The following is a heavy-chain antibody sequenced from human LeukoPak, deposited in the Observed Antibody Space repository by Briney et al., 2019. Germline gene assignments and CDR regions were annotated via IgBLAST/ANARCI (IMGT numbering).Heavy chain of an antibody. CDR1: GYSISSGYY. CDR2: IYHSGST. J-gene: IGHJ4*02. Sequence: SETLSLTCAVSGYSISSGYYWGWIRQPPGKGLEWIGSIYHSGSTYYNPSLKSRVTISVDTPKNQFSLKLSSVTAADTAVYYCARLLGVVVPAAIGYWGQGTLVTVSS. V-gene: IGHV4-38-2*01. CDR3: ARLLGVVVPAAIGY. D-gene: IGHD2-2*01.